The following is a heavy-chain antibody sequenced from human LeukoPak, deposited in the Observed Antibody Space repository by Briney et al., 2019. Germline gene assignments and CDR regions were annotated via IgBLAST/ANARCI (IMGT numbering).Heavy chain of an antibody. V-gene: IGHV3-7*01. D-gene: IGHD2-21*01. CDR1: GYRFSNNW. CDR2: IKQDGSEK. CDR3: ARDRVGDSDAFDV. Sequence: GGSLRLSCAASGYRFSNNWMSWVRQAPGKGLEWVANIKQDGSEKYYVDSVKGRFTISRDNAKSSLYLQMSSLRAEDTAMYYCARDRVGDSDAFDVWGQGTVVTGSS. J-gene: IGHJ3*01.